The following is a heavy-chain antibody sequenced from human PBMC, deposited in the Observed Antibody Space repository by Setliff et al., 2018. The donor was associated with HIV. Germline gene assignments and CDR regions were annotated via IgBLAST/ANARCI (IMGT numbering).Heavy chain of an antibody. J-gene: IGHJ5*01. Sequence: SETLSLTCAVSGYPIRSGYYWGWIRQSPGKGLEWIGTMFRTGTSYYMPSLQSRVTISVDMSKNQFSLNLNSVTAADTAVYYCARVRLELRQYWFDSWGQGSPVTVSS. CDR2: MFRTGTS. CDR3: ARVRLELRQYWFDS. D-gene: IGHD1-7*01. CDR1: GYPIRSGYY. V-gene: IGHV4-38-2*01.